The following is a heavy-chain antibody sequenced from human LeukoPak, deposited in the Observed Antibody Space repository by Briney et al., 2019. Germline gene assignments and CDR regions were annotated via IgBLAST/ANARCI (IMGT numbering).Heavy chain of an antibody. V-gene: IGHV4-30-4*01. CDR3: ACLYSSGWFIFDY. CDR2: IYHSGST. Sequence: SQTLSLTCTVSGGSISSGDHFWSCIRQHPGKGLEWIGYIYHSGSTYYNPSLKSRVTISVDTSKNQFSLKLSSVTAADTAVYYCACLYSSGWFIFDYWGQGTLVTVSS. CDR1: GGSISSGDHF. D-gene: IGHD6-19*01. J-gene: IGHJ4*02.